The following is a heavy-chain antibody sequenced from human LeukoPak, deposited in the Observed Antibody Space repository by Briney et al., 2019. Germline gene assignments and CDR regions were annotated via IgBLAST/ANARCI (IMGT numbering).Heavy chain of an antibody. J-gene: IGHJ6*02. D-gene: IGHD3-9*01. CDR2: ITNGGSTI. CDR3: ARSIGLTGGGVDV. V-gene: IGHV3-48*04. Sequence: GGSLRLSCAASGFTFRSYAMSWVRQAPGKGLEWVSYITNGGSTIHHADSVKGRFTISRDNAKKTLYLQMNSLRAEDTAVYYCARSIGLTGGGVDVWGQGTTVIVSS. CDR1: GFTFRSYA.